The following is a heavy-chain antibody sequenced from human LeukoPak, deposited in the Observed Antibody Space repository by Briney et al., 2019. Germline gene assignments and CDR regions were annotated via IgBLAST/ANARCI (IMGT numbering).Heavy chain of an antibody. V-gene: IGHV4-34*01. J-gene: IGHJ5*02. CDR1: GGSFSGYY. Sequence: PSETLSLTCAVYGGSFSGYYWSWIRQPPGKGLEWIGEINHSGSTNYNPSLKSRVTISVDTSKSQFSLKLSSVTAADTAVYYCARKGKDCTNGVCQLRHNWFDPWGQGTLVTVSS. CDR2: INHSGST. CDR3: ARKGKDCTNGVCQLRHNWFDP. D-gene: IGHD2-8*01.